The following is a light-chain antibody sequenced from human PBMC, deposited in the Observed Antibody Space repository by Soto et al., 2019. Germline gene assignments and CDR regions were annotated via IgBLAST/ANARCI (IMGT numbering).Light chain of an antibody. J-gene: IGLJ1*01. CDR1: SSDIGGYNY. Sequence: QSALAQPASVSGSPGQSITVSCTGTSSDIGGYNYVSWYQHHPGKAPQLIIYEVNLRPSGVSDRFSASKSGNTASLFISGLQAEDEADYYCSSYTSDSSYVFGSGTKVTVL. CDR2: EVN. V-gene: IGLV2-14*01. CDR3: SSYTSDSSYV.